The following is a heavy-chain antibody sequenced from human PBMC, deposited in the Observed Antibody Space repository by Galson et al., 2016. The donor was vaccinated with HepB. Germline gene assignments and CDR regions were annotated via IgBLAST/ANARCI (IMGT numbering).Heavy chain of an antibody. CDR1: GFSLSTAGVG. V-gene: IGHV2-5*02. CDR2: IYWDNDK. CDR3: AHRRTSADYGSGKDHYFDY. J-gene: IGHJ4*02. Sequence: ALVKPTQTLTLTCIFSGFSLSTAGVGVGWIRQPPGRALECLALIYWDNDKRYNPSLRGRLTITKDTSRNQVVLTLTNMDPVDTATYYCAHRRTSADYGSGKDHYFDYWGQGTLVTVSS. D-gene: IGHD3-10*01.